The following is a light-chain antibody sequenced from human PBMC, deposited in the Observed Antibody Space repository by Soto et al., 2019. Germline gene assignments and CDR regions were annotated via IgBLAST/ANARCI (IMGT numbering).Light chain of an antibody. Sequence: EIVMTQSPATLSVSPGERATLSCRASQSVSSNLAWYQQKPGQAPRLLIYSASTRATGIPARFSGSWSGTEFPLTISSLQAEDFAVYYCQQNNNWWTFGQGTKVEIK. CDR1: QSVSSN. CDR3: QQNNNWWT. J-gene: IGKJ1*01. V-gene: IGKV3-15*01. CDR2: SAS.